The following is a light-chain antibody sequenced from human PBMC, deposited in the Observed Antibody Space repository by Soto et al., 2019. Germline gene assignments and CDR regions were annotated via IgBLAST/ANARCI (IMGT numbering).Light chain of an antibody. J-gene: IGKJ2*01. CDR1: QSIDNW. CDR3: QHYNGYPYT. CDR2: DAS. V-gene: IGKV1-5*01. Sequence: DIQMTQSPSPLSSSIGDRVTISCRASQSIDNWLAWYQQKPGKAPHLLIYDASRLETGVPSRFSGSGSGTEFTLTISILPADDFATYCCQHYNGYPYTFGPGTKLEIK.